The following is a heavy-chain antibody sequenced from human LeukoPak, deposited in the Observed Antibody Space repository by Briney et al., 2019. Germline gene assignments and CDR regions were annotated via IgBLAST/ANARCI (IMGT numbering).Heavy chain of an antibody. CDR3: ARHGSTIFANWFDP. D-gene: IGHD3-3*01. Sequence: PGGSLRLSCAASGFTFSSYSMNWVRQAPGKGLEWVSSISSSSYIYYADSVKGRFTISRDNAKNSLYLQMNSLRAEDTAVYYCARHGSTIFANWFDPWGQGTLVTVSS. V-gene: IGHV3-21*01. CDR1: GFTFSSYS. J-gene: IGHJ5*02. CDR2: ISSSSYI.